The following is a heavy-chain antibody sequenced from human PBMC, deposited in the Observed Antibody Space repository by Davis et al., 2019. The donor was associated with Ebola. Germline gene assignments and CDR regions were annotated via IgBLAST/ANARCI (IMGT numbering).Heavy chain of an antibody. J-gene: IGHJ4*02. CDR2: ISSNGGST. CDR3: ARGRRGIAARPGHFDY. Sequence: PGGSLRLSCAASGFTFSSYAMHWVRQAPGKGLEYVSAISSNGGSTYYADSVKGRFTISRDNSKNTLYLQMGSLRAEDMAVYYCARGRRGIAARPGHFDYWGQGTLVTVSS. V-gene: IGHV3-64*02. D-gene: IGHD6-6*01. CDR1: GFTFSSYA.